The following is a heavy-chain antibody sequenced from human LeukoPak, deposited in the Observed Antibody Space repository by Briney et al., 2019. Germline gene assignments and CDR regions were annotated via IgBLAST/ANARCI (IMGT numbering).Heavy chain of an antibody. CDR2: IYSGGST. J-gene: IGHJ3*02. CDR1: GFTASSNY. Sequence: GGSLRLSCVASGFTASSNYMNWVRQAPGKGLEWVSVIYSGGSTYYADSVKGRFTISRDNSKNTLYLQMNSLRAEDTAVYYCARDWGRVPDAFDIWGQGTMVTVSS. V-gene: IGHV3-53*01. CDR3: ARDWGRVPDAFDI. D-gene: IGHD7-27*01.